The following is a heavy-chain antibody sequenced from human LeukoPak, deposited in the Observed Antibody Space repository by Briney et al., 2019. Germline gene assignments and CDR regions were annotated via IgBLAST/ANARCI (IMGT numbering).Heavy chain of an antibody. CDR3: AKDSRYGSGIFYYYYGMDV. D-gene: IGHD3-10*01. CDR1: GFTFSSYG. V-gene: IGHV3-30*18. Sequence: GGSLRLSCAASGFTFSSYGMHWVRQAPGKGLEWVAVISYDGSNKYYADSVKGRFTISRDNSKNTLYLQMNSLRAEDTAVYYCAKDSRYGSGIFYYYYGMDVWGQGTTVTVSS. CDR2: ISYDGSNK. J-gene: IGHJ6*02.